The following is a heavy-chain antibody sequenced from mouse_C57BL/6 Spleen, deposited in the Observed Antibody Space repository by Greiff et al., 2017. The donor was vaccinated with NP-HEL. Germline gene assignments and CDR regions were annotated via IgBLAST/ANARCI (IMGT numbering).Heavy chain of an antibody. Sequence: QVQLQQSGPGLVQPSQSLSITCTVSGFSLTSYGVHWVRQSPGKGLEWLGVIWSGGSTDYNAAFISRLSISKDNSKSHVFINMTSLQADDTAIYCCARSVVGTDAAMDYWGKGTSVTVSS. CDR2: IWSGGST. J-gene: IGHJ4*01. CDR3: ARSVVGTDAAMDY. CDR1: GFSLTSYG. V-gene: IGHV2-2*01. D-gene: IGHD1-1*01.